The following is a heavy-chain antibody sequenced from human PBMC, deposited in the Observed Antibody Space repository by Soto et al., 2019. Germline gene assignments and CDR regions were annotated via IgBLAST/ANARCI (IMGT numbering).Heavy chain of an antibody. Sequence: EVQLLESGGGLVQTGGSLRLSCAASGFTLSSYGMRWDRQAPGKGLEWVSGFSGGGRSTYYADSVKGRFTISSGDSKNTVFLQMHSLRDDATSVYYCSSPMADLWRRSAGPHYLDVWGKGTSVTV. D-gene: IGHD3-3*01. CDR1: GFTLSSYG. CDR3: SSPMADLWRRSAGPHYLDV. CDR2: FSGGGRST. V-gene: IGHV3-23*01. J-gene: IGHJ6*03.